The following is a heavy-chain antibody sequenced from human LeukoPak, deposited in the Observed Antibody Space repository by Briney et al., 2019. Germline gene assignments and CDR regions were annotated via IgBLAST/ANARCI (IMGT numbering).Heavy chain of an antibody. V-gene: IGHV3-33*06. J-gene: IGHJ5*02. CDR2: IWYDGSNK. CDR3: AKQTGIVGATNWFDP. D-gene: IGHD1-26*01. Sequence: GGSLRLSCAASGFTFSSYGMPWVRQAPGKGLEWLAVIWYDGSNKNYADSVKGRFTISRDNSKSTLYLQMNSLRAEDTAVYYCAKQTGIVGATNWFDPWGQGTLVTVSS. CDR1: GFTFSSYG.